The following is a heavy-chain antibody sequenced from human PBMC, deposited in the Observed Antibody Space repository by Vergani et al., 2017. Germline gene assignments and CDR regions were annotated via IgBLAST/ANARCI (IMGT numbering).Heavy chain of an antibody. J-gene: IGHJ4*02. CDR3: TKGSRGYTGYFFDY. D-gene: IGHD5-12*01. CDR1: GFSFPGYA. Sequence: EVQLLESGGGLVQPGGSLRLSCEASGFSFPGYAMSWVRQALGKGLEWVSSVSGSSAIPYYADYVKGRFIISRDNSKNTLHLQMNSLRADDTAVYYCTKGSRGYTGYFFDYSGQGTLATVSS. CDR2: VSGSSAIP. V-gene: IGHV3-23*01.